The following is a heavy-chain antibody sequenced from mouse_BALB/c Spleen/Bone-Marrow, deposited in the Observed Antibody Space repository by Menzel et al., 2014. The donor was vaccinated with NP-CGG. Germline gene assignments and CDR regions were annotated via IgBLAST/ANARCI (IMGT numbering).Heavy chain of an antibody. V-gene: IGHV5-6-3*01. CDR2: INSNGGST. Sequence: EVMLVESGGGLVQPGGSLKLSCAASGFTFSSYGMSWVRQTPDKRLELVATINSNGGSTYYPDSVKGRFTISRDNAKNTLYLQMSSLKSEDTAMYYCARDSNDYWGQGTPLTVSS. CDR1: GFTFSSYG. J-gene: IGHJ2*01. CDR3: ARDSNDY.